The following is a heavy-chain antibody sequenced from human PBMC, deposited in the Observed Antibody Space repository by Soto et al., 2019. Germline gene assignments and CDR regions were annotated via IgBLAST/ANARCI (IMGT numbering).Heavy chain of an antibody. CDR3: AREGASSYASRHFDN. CDR2: IYVSGAT. CDR1: GGTMFSYF. J-gene: IGHJ4*02. Sequence: PSETLSLTCTVSGGTMFSYFWSWIRQPAGKGLEWIARIYVSGATNYNPSLKSRVTMSLDTSKNKFALRLTSVTAADTAVYYCAREGASSYASRHFDNWGPGTLVTVSS. D-gene: IGHD3-16*01. V-gene: IGHV4-4*07.